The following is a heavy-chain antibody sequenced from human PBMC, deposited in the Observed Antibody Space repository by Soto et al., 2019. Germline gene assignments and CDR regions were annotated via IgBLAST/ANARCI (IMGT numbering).Heavy chain of an antibody. CDR1: GFTFSSYG. Sequence: QVQLVESGGGVVQPGRSLRLSCAASGFTFSSYGMHWVRQAPGKGLEWVAVIWYDGSNKYYADSVKGRFTISRDNSKNTLYVQMNSLRAEDTAVYYCARDCRYCTNGVCRQRGAFDIWGQGTMVTVSS. CDR3: ARDCRYCTNGVCRQRGAFDI. V-gene: IGHV3-33*01. J-gene: IGHJ3*02. CDR2: IWYDGSNK. D-gene: IGHD2-8*01.